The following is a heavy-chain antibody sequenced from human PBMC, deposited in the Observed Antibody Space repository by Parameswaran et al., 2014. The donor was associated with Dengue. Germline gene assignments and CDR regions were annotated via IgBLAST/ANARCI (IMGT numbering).Heavy chain of an antibody. V-gene: IGHV4-30-4*01. D-gene: IGHD3-3*01. J-gene: IGHJ6*03. CDR2: IYYSGST. Sequence: RWIRQPPGKGLEWIGYIYYSGSTYYNPSLKSRVTISVDTSKNQFSLKLSSVTAADTAVYYCARDRPHFGYMDVWGKGTTVTVSS. CDR3: ARDRPHFGYMDV.